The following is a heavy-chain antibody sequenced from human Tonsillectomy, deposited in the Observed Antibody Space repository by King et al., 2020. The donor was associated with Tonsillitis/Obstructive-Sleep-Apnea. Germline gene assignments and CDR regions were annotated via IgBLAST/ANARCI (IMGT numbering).Heavy chain of an antibody. J-gene: IGHJ4*02. CDR3: TTEADTMVRGVIQLAFDY. Sequence: VQLVESGGGLVKPGGSLRLSCAASGFTLSNAWMSWVRQAPGKGLEWVGRIKSKTDGGTTDYAAPVKGRFTISRDDSKNTLYLQMNSLKTEDTAVYYCTTEADTMVRGVIQLAFDYWGQGTLVTVSS. D-gene: IGHD3-10*01. CDR2: IKSKTDGGTT. CDR1: GFTLSNAW. V-gene: IGHV3-15*01.